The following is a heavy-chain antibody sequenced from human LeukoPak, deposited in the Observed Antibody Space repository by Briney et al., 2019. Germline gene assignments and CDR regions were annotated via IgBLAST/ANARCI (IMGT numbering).Heavy chain of an antibody. D-gene: IGHD6-13*01. CDR2: ISSTTSPI. Sequence: GGSLRLSCAASGFTFSSYSMNWVRQAPGKGLEWVSYISSTTSPIFYADSVKGRFTISRDNAKNSLYLQMNSLRDEDTAVYYCARGLAQAGILGVFDYWGQGALVTVSS. J-gene: IGHJ4*02. CDR1: GFTFSSYS. CDR3: ARGLAQAGILGVFDY. V-gene: IGHV3-48*02.